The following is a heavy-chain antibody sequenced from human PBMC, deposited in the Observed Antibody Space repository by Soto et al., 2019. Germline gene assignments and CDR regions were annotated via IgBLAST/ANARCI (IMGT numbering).Heavy chain of an antibody. D-gene: IGHD3-22*01. Sequence: SVKVSCKASGGTFSSYAISWVRQAPGQGLEWMGGIIPIFGTANYAQKFQGRVTITADESTSTAYMELSSLRSEDTAVYYCASGYYDSSGYFDYWGQGTLVTVSS. J-gene: IGHJ4*02. CDR3: ASGYYDSSGYFDY. CDR2: IIPIFGTA. V-gene: IGHV1-69*13. CDR1: GGTFSSYA.